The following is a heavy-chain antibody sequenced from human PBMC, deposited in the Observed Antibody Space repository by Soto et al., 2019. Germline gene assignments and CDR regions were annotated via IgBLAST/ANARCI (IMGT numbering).Heavy chain of an antibody. D-gene: IGHD2-2*01. Sequence: PGESLKISCKGSGYSFTRYWIGWVRQMPGKGLEWMGIIYPGDSDTRYSPSFQGQVTISADKSISTAYLQWSSLKASDTAMYYCARHRGLGYCSSTSCPSNYYYYMDVWGKGTTVTVSS. CDR3: ARHRGLGYCSSTSCPSNYYYYMDV. V-gene: IGHV5-51*01. CDR1: GYSFTRYW. CDR2: IYPGDSDT. J-gene: IGHJ6*03.